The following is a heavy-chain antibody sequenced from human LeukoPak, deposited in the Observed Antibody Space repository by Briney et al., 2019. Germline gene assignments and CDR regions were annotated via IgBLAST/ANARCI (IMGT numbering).Heavy chain of an antibody. Sequence: PSETLSLTCTVSGYSISSGYYWGWIRPPPGKGLEWIGSIYHSGSTYYNPSLKSRVTISVDTSKNQFSLKLSSVTAADTAVYYCARGITFGGVIAHDAFDIWGQGTMVTVSS. CDR1: GYSISSGYY. J-gene: IGHJ3*02. CDR3: ARGITFGGVIAHDAFDI. CDR2: IYHSGST. D-gene: IGHD3-16*02. V-gene: IGHV4-38-2*02.